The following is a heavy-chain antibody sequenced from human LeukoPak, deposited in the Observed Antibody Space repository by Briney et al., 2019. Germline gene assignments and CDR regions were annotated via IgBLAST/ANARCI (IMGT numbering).Heavy chain of an antibody. D-gene: IGHD6-13*01. CDR3: ARGSSFQYYYYYYYMDV. J-gene: IGHJ6*03. CDR2: IYHSGNT. CDR1: GYSISNGFY. Sequence: AETLSLTCTVSGYSISNGFYWGWIRQPPGKGLEWVGSIYHSGNTYYNPSLKSRVTISADTSKNQFSLRLSSVTAADTAVYYCARGSSFQYYYYYYYMDVWGKGTTVTVSS. V-gene: IGHV4-38-2*02.